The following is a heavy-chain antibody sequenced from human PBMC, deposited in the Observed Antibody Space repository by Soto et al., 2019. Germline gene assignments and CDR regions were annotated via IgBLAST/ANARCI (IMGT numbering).Heavy chain of an antibody. CDR1: GGSISSGGYY. J-gene: IGHJ4*02. V-gene: IGHV4-31*03. Sequence: QVQLQESGPGLVKPSQTLSLTCTVSGGSISSGGYYWSWIRQHPGKGLEWIGYIYYSGSTYYNPSLKSRVTISVDTSKNQFSLKLSSVTAVDTAVYYCATLGYCSGGSCLNFDYWGQGTLVTVSS. CDR2: IYYSGST. D-gene: IGHD2-15*01. CDR3: ATLGYCSGGSCLNFDY.